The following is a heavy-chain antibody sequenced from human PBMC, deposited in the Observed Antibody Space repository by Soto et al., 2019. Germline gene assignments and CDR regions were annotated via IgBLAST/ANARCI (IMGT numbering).Heavy chain of an antibody. V-gene: IGHV4-34*01. D-gene: IGHD2-2*01. CDR1: GGSFSGYY. CDR2: INHSGST. Sequence: PSETLSLTCAVYGGSFSGYYWSWIRQPPGKGLEWIGEINHSGSTNYNPSLKSRVTISVDTSKNQFSLKLSSVTAADTAVYYCARADIVVVPAAIQTSAVRHNWLAPCGQGTLVTGSS. CDR3: ARADIVVVPAAIQTSAVRHNWLAP. J-gene: IGHJ5*02.